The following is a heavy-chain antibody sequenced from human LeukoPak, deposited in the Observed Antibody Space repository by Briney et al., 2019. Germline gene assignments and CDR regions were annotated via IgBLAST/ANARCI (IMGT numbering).Heavy chain of an antibody. CDR3: AREEQQNDAFDI. D-gene: IGHD6-13*01. CDR2: INPNSGDT. CDR1: GYIFTGYY. J-gene: IGHJ3*02. V-gene: IGHV1-2*02. Sequence: ASVKVSCKASGYIFTGYYMHWVRQAPGQGLEWMGWINPNSGDTNYAQKFQGRVTMTRDTSISTAYMELSRLRSDDTAVYYCAREEQQNDAFDIWGQGTLVTVSS.